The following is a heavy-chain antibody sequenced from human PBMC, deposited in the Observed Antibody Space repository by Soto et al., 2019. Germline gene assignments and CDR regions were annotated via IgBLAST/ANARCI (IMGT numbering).Heavy chain of an antibody. D-gene: IGHD6-19*01. J-gene: IGHJ4*02. CDR2: IRSKTYGGTT. CDR3: SRGGSLQWLVPEDY. CDR1: GFTFGDYA. V-gene: IGHV3-49*03. Sequence: EVQLVESGGGLVQPGRSLRLSCTASGFTFGDYAMSWFRQAPGKGLEWVGFIRSKTYGGTTEYAASVKGRFTISSDDSKTIASLQRNSLKTEDTAVYYCSRGGSLQWLVPEDYWGQGTLVTVSS.